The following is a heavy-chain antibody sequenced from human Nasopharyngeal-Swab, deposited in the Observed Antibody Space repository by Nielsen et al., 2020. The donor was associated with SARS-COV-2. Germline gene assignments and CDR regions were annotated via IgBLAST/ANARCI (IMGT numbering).Heavy chain of an antibody. V-gene: IGHV4-31*03. CDR2: IYCSGST. D-gene: IGHD6-19*01. CDR1: GGSISSGGYY. CDR3: ARAVAGRNWYLDL. Sequence: SETLSLTCTVSGGSISSGGYYWSWIRQHPGKGLEWIGYIYCSGSTYHNPSLKRRVTISVDTSTHQFSLKLSSVTAADPAVYYCARAVAGRNWYLDLWGRGTLVTVSS. J-gene: IGHJ2*01.